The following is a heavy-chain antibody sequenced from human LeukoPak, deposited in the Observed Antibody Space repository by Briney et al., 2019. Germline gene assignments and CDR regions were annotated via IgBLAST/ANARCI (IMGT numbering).Heavy chain of an antibody. J-gene: IGHJ3*02. CDR1: GFTFDDYA. CDR2: ISWDGGST. V-gene: IGHV3-43D*03. Sequence: GGSLRLSCAASGFTFDDYAMHWVRQAPGKGLEWVSLISWDGGSTYYADSVKGRFTISRDNSKNSLYLQMNSLRAEDTALYYCAKDWGATREVDAFDIWGQGTMVTVSS. CDR3: AKDWGATREVDAFDI. D-gene: IGHD1-26*01.